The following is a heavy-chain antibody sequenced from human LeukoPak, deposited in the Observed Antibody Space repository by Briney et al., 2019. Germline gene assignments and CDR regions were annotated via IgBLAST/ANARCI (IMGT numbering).Heavy chain of an antibody. CDR1: GFTFSSFV. Sequence: GGSLRLSCAASGFTFSSFVMHWVRQAPGKGLEWVAFIRNDGSYKYYSDSVKGRFTISRDNAKNSLYLQMNSLRAEDTAVYYCARVIGVRGYFDYWGQGTLVTVSS. CDR2: IRNDGSYK. CDR3: ARVIGVRGYFDY. J-gene: IGHJ4*02. V-gene: IGHV3-30*02. D-gene: IGHD7-27*01.